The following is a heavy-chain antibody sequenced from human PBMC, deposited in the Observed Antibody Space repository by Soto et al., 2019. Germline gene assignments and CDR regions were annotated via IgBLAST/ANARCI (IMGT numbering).Heavy chain of an antibody. V-gene: IGHV3-66*01. CDR3: ARDGGVDFGLKFDY. J-gene: IGHJ4*02. CDR2: LYAGGAA. D-gene: IGHD3-16*01. Sequence: GGSLRLSCAASGFTFSSTYMSWVRQAPGKGLEWVSVLYAGGAAYYADSVKGRFTISRDTSRHTLYLQMDSLRPEDTAVYYCARDGGVDFGLKFDYWGQGTLVTVSS. CDR1: GFTFSSTY.